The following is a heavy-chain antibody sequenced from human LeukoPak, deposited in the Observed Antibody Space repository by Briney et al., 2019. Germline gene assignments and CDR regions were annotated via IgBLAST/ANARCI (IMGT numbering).Heavy chain of an antibody. Sequence: PGGSLRLSCAASGFTFSSYAMSWVRQAPGKGLEWVSAVSGSGGSTYYADSVKGRFTISRDNSKNTLYLQMNSLRAEDTAVYYCARGALMTTVVTPGFDPWGQGTLVTVSS. V-gene: IGHV3-23*01. CDR2: VSGSGGST. CDR3: ARGALMTTVVTPGFDP. D-gene: IGHD4-17*01. J-gene: IGHJ5*02. CDR1: GFTFSSYA.